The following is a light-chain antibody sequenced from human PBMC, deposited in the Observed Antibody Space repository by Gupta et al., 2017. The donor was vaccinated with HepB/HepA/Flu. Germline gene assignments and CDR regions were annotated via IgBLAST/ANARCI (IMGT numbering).Light chain of an antibody. CDR1: SSNIGAGYD. J-gene: IGLJ1*01. CDR3: QSYDSSLSAWI. CDR2: GNA. V-gene: IGLV1-40*01. Sequence: QSVLTQPPSVSGAPGQRVTISCTGSSSNIGAGYDVHWYQQLPGTAPKLLIYGNANRPSGVPDRFSGSKSGTSASLAITGLQAVDEADYYCQSYDSSLSAWIFGTGTKVTVL.